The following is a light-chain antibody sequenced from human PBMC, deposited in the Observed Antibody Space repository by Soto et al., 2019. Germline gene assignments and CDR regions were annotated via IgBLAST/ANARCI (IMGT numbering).Light chain of an antibody. J-gene: IGKJ2*01. V-gene: IGKV3-20*01. CDR1: QSVNSKY. CDR2: GAS. CDR3: HQYGSSPPYI. Sequence: EIVLTQSPGTLPLSPGERATLSCRASQSVNSKYLAWYQHKPGQAPRLLIYGASTRATGIPDRFSGSGSRTDFTLTISRLEPEDFAVYYCHQYGSSPPYIFGQGTKLEIK.